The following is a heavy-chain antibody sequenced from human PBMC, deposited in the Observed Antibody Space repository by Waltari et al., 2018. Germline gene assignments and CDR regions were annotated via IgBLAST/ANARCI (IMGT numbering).Heavy chain of an antibody. CDR1: GGSISSYY. J-gene: IGHJ2*01. D-gene: IGHD5-12*01. CDR3: ARRGGYNPFDL. CDR2: IYYIGST. V-gene: IGHV4-59*01. Sequence: QVQLQESGPGLVKPSETLSLTCTVSGGSISSYYWSWIRQPPGKGLEWIGYIYYIGSTNYNPSLKSRVTISVDTSKNQFSLKLSSVTAADTAVYYCARRGGYNPFDLWGRGTLVTVSS.